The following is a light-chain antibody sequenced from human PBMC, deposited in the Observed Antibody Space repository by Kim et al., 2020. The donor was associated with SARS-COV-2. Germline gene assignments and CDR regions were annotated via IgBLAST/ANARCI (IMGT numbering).Light chain of an antibody. V-gene: IGLV3-9*01. CDR1: NIGSKN. CDR2: RDN. J-gene: IGLJ3*02. CDR3: QVWDSTTAV. Sequence: SYELTQPLSVSVALGQTARIACGGNNIGSKNVHWYHQKPGQAPVLVIYRDNNRPSGIPERFSGSNSGNTATLTISRAQAGDEADYCCQVWDSTTAVFGGG.